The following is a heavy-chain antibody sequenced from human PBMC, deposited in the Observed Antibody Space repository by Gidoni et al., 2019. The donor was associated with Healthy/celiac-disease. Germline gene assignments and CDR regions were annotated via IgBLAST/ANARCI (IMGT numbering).Heavy chain of an antibody. J-gene: IGHJ5*02. CDR2: IIPILGIA. CDR1: GGTFSSYA. V-gene: IGHV1-69*04. D-gene: IGHD2-15*01. Sequence: QVQLVQSGAEVKKPGSSVKVSGKASGGTFSSYAISWVRQAPGQGLEWMGRIIPILGIANYAQKFQGRVTITADKSTSTAYMELSSLRSEDTAVYYCARDRGGYCSGGSCYQRGWFDPWGQGTLVTVSS. CDR3: ARDRGGYCSGGSCYQRGWFDP.